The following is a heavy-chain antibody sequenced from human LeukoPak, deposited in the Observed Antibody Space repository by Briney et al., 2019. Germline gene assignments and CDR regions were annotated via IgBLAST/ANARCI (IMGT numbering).Heavy chain of an antibody. CDR1: GFTVSDNY. Sequence: GGSLRLSCAASGFTVSDNYMTWVRQAPGKGPQWVSVISSGGSTYYADSVKGRFTISGDNSNNTLFLQMNSLRAEDTAVYYCARGVYRSGWYFDYWGQGILVTVSS. J-gene: IGHJ4*02. V-gene: IGHV3-66*01. CDR2: ISSGGST. CDR3: ARGVYRSGWYFDY. D-gene: IGHD6-19*01.